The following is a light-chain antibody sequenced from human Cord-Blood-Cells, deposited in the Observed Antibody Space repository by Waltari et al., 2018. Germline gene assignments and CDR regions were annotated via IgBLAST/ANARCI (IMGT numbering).Light chain of an antibody. CDR3: QQYYSTPWT. CDR2: GAS. V-gene: IGKV4-1*01. J-gene: IGKJ1*01. CDR1: QSVLYRTSNKNY. Sequence: DLVMTQPPDLLAALLGESATINCKSRQSVLYRTSNKNYLAWYQQKPGQPPKLLIYGASTRESGVPDRFSGSGSGTDFTLTISSLQAEDVAVYYCQQYYSTPWTFGQGTKVEIK.